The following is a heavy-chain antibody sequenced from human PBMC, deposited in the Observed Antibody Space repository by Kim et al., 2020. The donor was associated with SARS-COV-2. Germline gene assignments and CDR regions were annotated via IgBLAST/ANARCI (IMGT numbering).Heavy chain of an antibody. V-gene: IGHV1-2*02. CDR3: ARDDPGAGNFDY. Sequence: NYAQKFQGRVTMTRDTSISTAYMELSRLRSDDTAVYYCARDDPGAGNFDYWGQGTLVTVSS. J-gene: IGHJ4*02. D-gene: IGHD3-10*01.